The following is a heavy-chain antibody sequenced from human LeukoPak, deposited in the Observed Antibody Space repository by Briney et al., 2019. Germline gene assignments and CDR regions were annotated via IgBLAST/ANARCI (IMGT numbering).Heavy chain of an antibody. D-gene: IGHD6-6*01. J-gene: IGHJ5*02. V-gene: IGHV4-34*01. CDR3: ARAAARLSWFDP. CDR2: INHSGST. CDR1: GGSFSGYY. Sequence: SETLSLTCAVYGGSFSGYYWSWIRQPPGKGLEWIGEINHSGSTNYNPSLKSRVTISVDTSKNQFSLKLSSVTAADTAVYYCARAAARLSWFDPWGQGTLVTVSS.